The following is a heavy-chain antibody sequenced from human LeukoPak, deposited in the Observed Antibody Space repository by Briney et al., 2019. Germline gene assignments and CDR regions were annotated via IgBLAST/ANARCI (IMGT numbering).Heavy chain of an antibody. CDR3: ARQYYDNTGYYYFDY. J-gene: IGHJ4*02. V-gene: IGHV4-39*01. CDR1: GGSITGSSCY. Sequence: SETLSLTCTVSGGSITGSSCYWGWHPPPPGKGLVWIGSMYYSGSTYYNPSLKSRLTISVDTSKNQFSLKLTSVTAADTAVYYCARQYYDNTGYYYFDYWGQGTLVTVSS. CDR2: MYYSGST. D-gene: IGHD3-22*01.